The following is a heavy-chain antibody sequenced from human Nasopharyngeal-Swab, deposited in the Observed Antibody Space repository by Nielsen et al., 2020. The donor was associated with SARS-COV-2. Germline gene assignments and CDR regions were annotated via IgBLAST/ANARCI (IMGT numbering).Heavy chain of an antibody. J-gene: IGHJ4*02. CDR2: IIPSFSRG. CDR3: ARDVHGGSWVFDY. CDR1: GGSFSTYA. D-gene: IGHD2-15*01. Sequence: SVKVSCKASGGSFSTYAFSWVRQAPGQGLEWMGGIIPSFSRGNYAQKFQDRVTITADEATSTAYMELSSLRSEDTAVYYCARDVHGGSWVFDYWGQGTQVTDAS. V-gene: IGHV1-69*13.